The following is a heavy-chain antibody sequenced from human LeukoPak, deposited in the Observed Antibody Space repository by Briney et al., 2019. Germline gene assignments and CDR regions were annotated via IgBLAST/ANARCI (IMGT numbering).Heavy chain of an antibody. J-gene: IGHJ4*02. V-gene: IGHV4-39*07. CDR2: IYYNGNT. D-gene: IGHD6-19*01. CDR1: GDSVTSSRYY. Sequence: PSETLSLTCSVSGDSVTSSRYYWAWIRQSPEKGLEWIATIYYNGNTYSKPSLKSRLAISLDTSKNQFSLKLSSVTAADTAVYYCARVGPLAVAGTEIWGQGTLVTVSS. CDR3: ARVGPLAVAGTEI.